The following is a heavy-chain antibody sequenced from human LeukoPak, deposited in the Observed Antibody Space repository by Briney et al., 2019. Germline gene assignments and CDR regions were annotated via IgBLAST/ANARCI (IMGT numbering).Heavy chain of an antibody. CDR1: ASGFSFSSYE. D-gene: IGHD5-18*01. CDR3: AGHTFTAMY. Sequence: PGGSLRLSCAASGSASGFSFSSYEMNWVRQAPGKGLEWVAYIGFGCIIYYEDSVKGRFTISRDNARNALSLQMNSLRVEERAGYYCAGHTFTAMYWGQGTQVTVSS. J-gene: IGHJ4*02. V-gene: IGHV3-48*03. CDR2: IGFGCII.